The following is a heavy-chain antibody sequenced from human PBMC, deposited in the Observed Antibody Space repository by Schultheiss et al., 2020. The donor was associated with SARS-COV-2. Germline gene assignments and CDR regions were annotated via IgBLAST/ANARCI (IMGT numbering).Heavy chain of an antibody. CDR1: GYTFTSYY. D-gene: IGHD2-15*01. J-gene: IGHJ6*02. CDR2: ISAYNGNT. CDR3: VLGYCSGGSCFPTYYYYYGMDV. Sequence: ASVKVSCKASGYTFTSYYMHWVRQAPGQGLEWMGWISAYNGNTNYAQKLQGRVTMTTDTSTSTAYMELSSLRSEDTAVYYCVLGYCSGGSCFPTYYYYYGMDVWGQGTTVTVSS. V-gene: IGHV1-18*04.